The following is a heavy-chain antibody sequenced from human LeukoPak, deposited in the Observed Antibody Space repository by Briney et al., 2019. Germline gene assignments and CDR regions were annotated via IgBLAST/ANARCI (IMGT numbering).Heavy chain of an antibody. Sequence: SVKVSCTASGGTFSSYAISWVRQAPGQGLEWMGGIIPIFGTANYAQKLQGRVTITTDESTSTAYMELSSLRSEDTAVYYCAIAYGGTRCCYMDVWGRGTTVTVSS. V-gene: IGHV1-69*05. CDR1: GGTFSSYA. CDR2: IIPIFGTA. J-gene: IGHJ6*03. D-gene: IGHD4-23*01. CDR3: AIAYGGTRCCYMDV.